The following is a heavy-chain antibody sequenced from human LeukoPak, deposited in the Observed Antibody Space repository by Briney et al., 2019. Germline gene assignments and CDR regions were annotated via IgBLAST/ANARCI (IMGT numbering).Heavy chain of an antibody. D-gene: IGHD6-19*01. Sequence: PGRSLRLSCAASGFTFSSYAMHWVRQAPGKGLEWVANIKQDGSEKYYVDSVKGRFTISRDNAKNSLYLQMNSLRAEDTAVYYCAREGGSSGWFVDYWGQGTLVTVSS. CDR3: AREGGSSGWFVDY. CDR1: GFTFSSYA. CDR2: IKQDGSEK. J-gene: IGHJ4*02. V-gene: IGHV3-7*01.